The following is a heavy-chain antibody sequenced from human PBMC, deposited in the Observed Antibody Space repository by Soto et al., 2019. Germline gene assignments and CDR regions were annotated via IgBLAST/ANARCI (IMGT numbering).Heavy chain of an antibody. V-gene: IGHV3-49*03. CDR3: TRVSGSYQRDFDY. Sequence: PGGSLRLSCTASGFTFGDYAMSWFRQAPGKGLEWVGFIRSKAYGGTTVYAASVKGRFTISRDDSKSIAYLQMNSLKTEDTAVYYCTRVSGSYQRDFDYWGQGTLVTVSS. J-gene: IGHJ4*02. D-gene: IGHD1-26*01. CDR2: IRSKAYGGTT. CDR1: GFTFGDYA.